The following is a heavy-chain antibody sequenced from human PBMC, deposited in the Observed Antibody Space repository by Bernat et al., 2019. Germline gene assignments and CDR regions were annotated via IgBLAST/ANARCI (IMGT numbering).Heavy chain of an antibody. D-gene: IGHD3-10*01. J-gene: IGHJ4*02. V-gene: IGHV3-74*01. CDR1: GFIFTAYD. CDR3: ARDRGGMGDY. CDR2: ISSDGSDT. Sequence: EVHLVESGGGLVQPGGSLRLSCAASGFIFTAYDMHWVRQALGKGLVWVSVISSDGSDTTYADSVKGRFTLSRDNANNTVYLQMNSLRAEDTAIYYCARDRGGMGDYWGQGTLVTVSS.